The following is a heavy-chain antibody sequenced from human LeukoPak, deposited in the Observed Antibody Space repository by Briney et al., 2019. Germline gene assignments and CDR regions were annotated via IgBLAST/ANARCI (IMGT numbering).Heavy chain of an antibody. Sequence: GGSLRLSCAASGFTFSSYAMSWVRQAPGKGPEWVSSISGSGGSTYYADSVKGRFTISRDNSKNTLYLQMNSLRAEDTAVYYCAKDMGPYSSSSSPCDYWGQGTLVTVSS. J-gene: IGHJ4*02. V-gene: IGHV3-23*01. CDR2: ISGSGGST. CDR3: AKDMGPYSSSSSPCDY. CDR1: GFTFSSYA. D-gene: IGHD6-6*01.